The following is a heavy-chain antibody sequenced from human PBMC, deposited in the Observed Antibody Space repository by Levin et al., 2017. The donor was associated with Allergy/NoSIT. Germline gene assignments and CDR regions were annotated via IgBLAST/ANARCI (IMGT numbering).Heavy chain of an antibody. Sequence: LSLTCAAPGFTFSDYYMSWIRPAPGKGLEWVSYISSSGSTIYYADSVKGRFTISRDNDKNSLYLQMNSLRAEDTAVYYWAREELGLGYCSRTSCYPVDYWGQGTLVTVSS. D-gene: IGHD2-2*01. V-gene: IGHV3-11*01. J-gene: IGHJ4*02. CDR3: AREELGLGYCSRTSCYPVDY. CDR2: ISSSGSTI. CDR1: GFTFSDYY.